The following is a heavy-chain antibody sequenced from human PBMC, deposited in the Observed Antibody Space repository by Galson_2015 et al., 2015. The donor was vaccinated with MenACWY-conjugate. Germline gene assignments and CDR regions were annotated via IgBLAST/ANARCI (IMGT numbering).Heavy chain of an antibody. CDR3: AKDWSVPYSTISYYFYMDV. Sequence: SLRLSCAASGFTFSSYWMHWVRQAPGKGLVWVSRINSDGSRTDYADSVKGRFTISRDNAKNTLYLQMNSLRAEDTAVYYCAKDWSVPYSTISYYFYMDVWGKGTTVTVSS. J-gene: IGHJ6*03. D-gene: IGHD6-13*01. CDR1: GFTFSSYW. V-gene: IGHV3-74*01. CDR2: INSDGSRT.